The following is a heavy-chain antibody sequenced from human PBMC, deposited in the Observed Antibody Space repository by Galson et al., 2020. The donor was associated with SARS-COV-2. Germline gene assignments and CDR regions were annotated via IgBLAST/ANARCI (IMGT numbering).Heavy chain of an antibody. V-gene: IGHV5-10-1*01. Sequence: KIGESLKISCQASGFIFTNSWISWVRQVPGKGLEWMGRIDPKDSYTSYSPSFQGHVTISTDKSINTAYLQWRSLRTSDTAMYYCVRRTSHCYTPTCPFDYWGQGALVTVSS. J-gene: IGHJ4*02. CDR1: GFIFTNSW. CDR3: VRRTSHCYTPTCPFDY. CDR2: IDPKDSYT. D-gene: IGHD2-2*02.